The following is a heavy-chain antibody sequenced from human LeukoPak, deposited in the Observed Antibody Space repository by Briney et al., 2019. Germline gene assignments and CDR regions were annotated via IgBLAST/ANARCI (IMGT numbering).Heavy chain of an antibody. CDR2: ISHDGSQA. V-gene: IGHV3-30*15. Sequence: GRSLRLSCAASGFPFSSWPMHWVRQAPGKGLEWMTTISHDGSQAYYADSVKGRLTISRDNSKNTFFLQMSNLRVEDTGVYYCTTIHYWGQGTLITVSS. CDR3: TTIHY. CDR1: GFPFSSWP. J-gene: IGHJ4*02.